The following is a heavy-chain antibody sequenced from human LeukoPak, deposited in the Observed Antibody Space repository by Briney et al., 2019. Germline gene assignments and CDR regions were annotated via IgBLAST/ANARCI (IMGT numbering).Heavy chain of an antibody. CDR2: ISGSGSTV. CDR3: ARDRGNSDPGDWFDS. D-gene: IGHD4-23*01. J-gene: IGHJ5*01. V-gene: IGHV3-11*01. CDR1: GFTFSDYY. Sequence: GGSLKLSCAASGFTFSDYYMSWIRQAPGKGLEWVSYISGSGSTVYYAASVRGRFTISRDNAKNSLFLQMNSPRAEDTAVYYCARDRGNSDPGDWFDSWGQGTLVTVSS.